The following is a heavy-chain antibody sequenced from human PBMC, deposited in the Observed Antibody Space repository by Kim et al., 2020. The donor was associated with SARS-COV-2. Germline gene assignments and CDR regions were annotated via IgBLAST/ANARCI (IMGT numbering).Heavy chain of an antibody. CDR2: INPNSGGT. CDR1: GYTFTGYY. Sequence: ASVKVSCKASGYTFTGYYIHWVRQAPGQGLEWMGRINPNSGGTNNAQKFQGRVTMTRDTSIFTAYMELSSLTSDDTAVYYCARERGCSSTNCYPDYWGQGTLVTVSS. D-gene: IGHD2-2*01. V-gene: IGHV1-2*06. J-gene: IGHJ4*02. CDR3: ARERGCSSTNCYPDY.